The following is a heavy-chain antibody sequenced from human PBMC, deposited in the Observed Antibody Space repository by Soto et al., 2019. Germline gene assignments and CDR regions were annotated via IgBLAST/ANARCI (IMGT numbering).Heavy chain of an antibody. CDR2: IIPIFGTA. V-gene: IGHV1-69*06. Sequence: ASVKVSCKASGGTFSSYAISWVRQAPGQGLEWMGGIIPIFGTANYAQKFQGRVTITADKSTSTAYMELSSLRSEDTAVYYCASTRGYYYYYYGMDVWGQGTTVTVSS. J-gene: IGHJ6*02. CDR3: ASTRGYYYYYYGMDV. CDR1: GGTFSSYA. D-gene: IGHD1-1*01.